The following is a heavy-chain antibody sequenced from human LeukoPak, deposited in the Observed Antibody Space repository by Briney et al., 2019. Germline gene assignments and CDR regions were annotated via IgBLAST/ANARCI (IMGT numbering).Heavy chain of an antibody. Sequence: PSETLSLTCTVSGGSISSSSYYWGWIRQPPGKGLEWIGSIYYSGSTYYNPSLKSRVTISVDTSKNQFSLKLSSVTAADTAVYYCVRGDWLLLSPNWFDPWGQGTLVTVSS. J-gene: IGHJ5*02. CDR3: VRGDWLLLSPNWFDP. V-gene: IGHV4-39*01. D-gene: IGHD3/OR15-3a*01. CDR2: IYYSGST. CDR1: GGSISSSSYY.